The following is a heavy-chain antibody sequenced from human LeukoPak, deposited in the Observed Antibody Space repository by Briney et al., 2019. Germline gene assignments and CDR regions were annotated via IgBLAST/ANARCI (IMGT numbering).Heavy chain of an antibody. D-gene: IGHD3-16*01. CDR2: NADDNVT. V-gene: IGHV3-74*01. J-gene: IGHJ4*02. Sequence: PGGSLRLSCAASGFTFSSYWMHWVRQVPGKGLVWVARNADDNVTTYADSVKGRFTISRDNAKITLYLQMNSLRVEDTAVYYCAKDEATSGGGLASWGQGTLVSVSS. CDR1: GFTFSSYW. CDR3: AKDEATSGGGLAS.